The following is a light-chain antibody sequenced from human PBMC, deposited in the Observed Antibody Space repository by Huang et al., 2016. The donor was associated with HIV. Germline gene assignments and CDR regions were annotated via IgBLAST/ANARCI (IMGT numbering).Light chain of an antibody. V-gene: IGKV3-15*01. CDR2: DAS. CDR3: QQYYNWPLT. Sequence: EIVMTQSPASLSVSPGERATLSCRASQTHASSLAWYQQKPGQAPRLLMFDASTRATGIPARFSGSGSGTEFTLTISSLQSEDFAVYYCQQYYNWPLTFGEGTKVEIK. J-gene: IGKJ4*01. CDR1: QTHASS.